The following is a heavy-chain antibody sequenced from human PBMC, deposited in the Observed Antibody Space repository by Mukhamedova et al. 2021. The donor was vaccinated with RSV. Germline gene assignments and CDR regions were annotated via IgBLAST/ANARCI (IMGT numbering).Heavy chain of an antibody. J-gene: IGHJ3*02. CDR3: ARGNIVILTADPTGEAFNI. Sequence: EYMGGIIPLFGKTNYAQKFQGKITITADESTSTVYMELSSLRSEDTAMYYCARGNIVILTADPTGEAFNIWGQGTKVTVSS. D-gene: IGHD2-21*02. CDR2: IIPLFGKT. V-gene: IGHV1-69*01.